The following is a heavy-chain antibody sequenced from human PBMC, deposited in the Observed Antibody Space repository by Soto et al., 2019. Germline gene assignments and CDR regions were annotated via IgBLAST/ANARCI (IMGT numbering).Heavy chain of an antibody. V-gene: IGHV1-69*12. CDR1: GGTFSNYA. J-gene: IGHJ6*02. D-gene: IGHD6-19*01. CDR3: ARVEEVAGLYNDHGLDV. Sequence: QVQLVQSGAEVKKPGSSVKVSCKVSGGTFSNYAIDWVRLAPGHGLEWIGGIVPIFGTTYYTQKFQGRSTIIEDDSPNTAYLEMSSLRSEDTAIYYCARVEEVAGLYNDHGLDVWGQGTAVTVSS. CDR2: IVPIFGTT.